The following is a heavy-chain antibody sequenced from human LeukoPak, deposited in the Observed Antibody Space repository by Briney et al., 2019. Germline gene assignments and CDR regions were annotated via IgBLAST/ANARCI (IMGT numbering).Heavy chain of an antibody. CDR3: ARGAYDSSGYYYPYYYMDV. CDR1: GGSFSGYY. J-gene: IGHJ6*03. Sequence: PSETLSLTCAVYGGSFSGYYWSWIRQPPGKGLEWIGEINHSGSTNYNPSLKSRVTISVDTSKNQFSLKLSPVTAADTAVYYCARGAYDSSGYYYPYYYMDVWGKGTTVTVSS. CDR2: INHSGST. D-gene: IGHD3-22*01. V-gene: IGHV4-34*01.